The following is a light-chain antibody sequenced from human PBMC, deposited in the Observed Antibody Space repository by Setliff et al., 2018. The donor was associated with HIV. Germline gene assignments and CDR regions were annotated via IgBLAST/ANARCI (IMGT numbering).Light chain of an antibody. V-gene: IGLV1-40*01. CDR2: GNS. J-gene: IGLJ1*01. CDR3: QSYDSRFYV. Sequence: QSVLTQPPSVSGAPGQRVTISCTGSSSNIGAGYDVHWYQQLPGTAPKLLIYGNSNRPSGVPDRFSGSKSGTSASLAITGLQAEDEADCYCQSYDSRFYVFGTGTKATVL. CDR1: SSNIGAGYD.